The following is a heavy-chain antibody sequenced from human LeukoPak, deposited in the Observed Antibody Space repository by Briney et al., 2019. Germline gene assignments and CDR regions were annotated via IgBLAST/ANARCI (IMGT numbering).Heavy chain of an antibody. V-gene: IGHV1-2*02. CDR2: INPNSGGT. D-gene: IGHD6-13*01. CDR1: GYTFTGHY. J-gene: IGHJ4*02. Sequence: ASVKVSCKASGYTFTGHYMHWVRQAPGQGLEWMGWINPNSGGTNYAQKFQGRVTMTRDTSISTAYMELSRLRSDDTAVYYCARDLRSSIAAAGRFNYWGQGTLVTVSS. CDR3: ARDLRSSIAAAGRFNY.